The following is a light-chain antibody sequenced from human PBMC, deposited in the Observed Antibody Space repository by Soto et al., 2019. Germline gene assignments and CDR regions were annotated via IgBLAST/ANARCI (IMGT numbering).Light chain of an antibody. CDR2: STD. V-gene: IGLV8-61*01. CDR1: SGSVSTSYY. J-gene: IGLJ2*01. Sequence: QAVVTQEPSFSVSPGGTVTLTCGLSSGSVSTSYYPSWYQQTPGQAPRTLIYSTDTRSSGVPDRFSGSILGNKAALTITGAQADDESDYYCVLYTGGAVVFGGGTKLTVL. CDR3: VLYTGGAVV.